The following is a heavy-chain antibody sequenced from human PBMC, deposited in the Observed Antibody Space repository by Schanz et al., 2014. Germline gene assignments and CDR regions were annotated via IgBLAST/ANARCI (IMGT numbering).Heavy chain of an antibody. CDR1: GFDFNSYS. D-gene: IGHD3-9*01. V-gene: IGHV3-48*04. CDR2: ISGSGGST. Sequence: EVRLVESGGGLVQPGGSLRLSCEASGFDFNSYSMNWVRQVPGKGLEWVSAISGSGGSTYYADSVKGRFTISRDNAKNSLYLQMNSLRAEDTAVYYCARDSRPDYDCLTAYYSIDYWGQGTLVTVSS. J-gene: IGHJ4*02. CDR3: ARDSRPDYDCLTAYYSIDY.